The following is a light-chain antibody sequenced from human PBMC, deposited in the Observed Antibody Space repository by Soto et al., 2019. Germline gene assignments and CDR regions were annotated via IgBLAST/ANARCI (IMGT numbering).Light chain of an antibody. J-gene: IGLJ1*01. V-gene: IGLV2-14*03. CDR1: SSYVGGYTH. CDR2: DVN. CDR3: SSYAISSSYV. Sequence: QSALTQPASVSGSPGQSITISCTGTSSYVGGYTHVSWYQQHPGKAPKLMIYDVNNRPSGVSNRFSGSKSGNTASLTISGLQADYVGDYYCSSYAISSSYVCGTGTKVPVL.